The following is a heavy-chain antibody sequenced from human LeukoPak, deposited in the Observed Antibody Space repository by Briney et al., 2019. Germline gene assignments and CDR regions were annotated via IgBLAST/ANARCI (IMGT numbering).Heavy chain of an antibody. D-gene: IGHD2-15*01. V-gene: IGHV1-18*01. CDR1: GYTFTSYG. Sequence: ASVKVSCKASGYTFTSYGISWVRQAPGQGLEWMGWISAYNGNTNYAQKLQGRVTMTTDTSTSTAYMELRSLRSDDTAVYYCARDRTRPGQGHCSGGSCYHKAFDYWGQGTLATVSS. CDR2: ISAYNGNT. CDR3: ARDRTRPGQGHCSGGSCYHKAFDY. J-gene: IGHJ4*02.